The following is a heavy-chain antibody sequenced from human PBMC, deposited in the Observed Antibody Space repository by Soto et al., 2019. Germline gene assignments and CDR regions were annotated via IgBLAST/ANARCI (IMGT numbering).Heavy chain of an antibody. D-gene: IGHD2-21*02. CDR2: IIPIFGTA. CDR3: ARVAAYCGGDCDDAFDI. J-gene: IGHJ3*02. V-gene: IGHV1-69*13. CDR1: GGTFSSYA. Sequence: SVKVPCKASGGTFSSYAISWVRQAPGQGLEWMGGIIPIFGTANYAQKFQGRVTITADESTSTAYMELSSLRSEDTAVYYCARVAAYCGGDCDDAFDIWGQGTMVTVSS.